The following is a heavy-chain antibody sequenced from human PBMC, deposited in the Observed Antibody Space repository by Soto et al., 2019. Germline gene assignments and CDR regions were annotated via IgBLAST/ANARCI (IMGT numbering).Heavy chain of an antibody. CDR1: GFTFSSYA. J-gene: IGHJ4*02. CDR2: ISYDGGNK. Sequence: QVQLVESGGGVVQPGRSLRLSCAASGFTFSSYAMHWVRQAPGKGLEWVAVISYDGGNKYYADSVKGRFTISRDNSKNTLYLQMNSLRAEDTAVYYCARDPRKGFDYWGQGTLVTVSS. V-gene: IGHV3-30-3*01. CDR3: ARDPRKGFDY.